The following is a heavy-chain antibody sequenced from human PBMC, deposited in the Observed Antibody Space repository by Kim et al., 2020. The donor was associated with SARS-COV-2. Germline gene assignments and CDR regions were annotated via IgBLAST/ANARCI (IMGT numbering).Heavy chain of an antibody. V-gene: IGHV3-30*03. CDR2: ISYDGSNK. CDR3: ARGEYGDYGSNWFDP. J-gene: IGHJ5*02. CDR1: GFTFSSYG. D-gene: IGHD4-17*01. Sequence: GGSLRLSCAASGFTFSSYGMHWVRQAPGKGLEWVAVISYDGSNKYYADSVKGRFTISRDNSKNTLYLQMNSLRAEDTAVYYCARGEYGDYGSNWFDPWGQGTLVTVSS.